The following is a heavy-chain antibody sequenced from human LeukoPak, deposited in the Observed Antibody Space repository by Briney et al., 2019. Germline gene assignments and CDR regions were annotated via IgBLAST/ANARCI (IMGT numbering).Heavy chain of an antibody. D-gene: IGHD3-22*01. CDR1: GFSLSSGGVG. Sequence: SGPTLVKPTQTLTLTCTFSGFSLSSGGVGVGWIRQPPGKALEWLALIYWDDDKRYSPSLKSRLSITKDTSKNQVVLTMTNMDPVDTATYYCAHRPGYGYYDSSGYYFDYWGQGTLVTVSS. CDR2: IYWDDDK. CDR3: AHRPGYGYYDSSGYYFDY. V-gene: IGHV2-5*02. J-gene: IGHJ4*02.